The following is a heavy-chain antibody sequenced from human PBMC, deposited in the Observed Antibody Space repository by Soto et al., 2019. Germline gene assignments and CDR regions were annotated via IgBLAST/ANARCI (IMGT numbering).Heavy chain of an antibody. V-gene: IGHV1-69*12. D-gene: IGHD1-26*01. Sequence: QVQLVQSGAEVKKPGSSVKVSCKASGGTFSSYAINWVRQAPGQGLEWMGGIIPIFGTAVYAQKFQGRVTISADESTSTAYMEPSTLRYQDTAVYYCAGNGYWETYYYGIDVWGQGTTVTLSS. CDR2: IIPIFGTA. CDR1: GGTFSSYA. CDR3: AGNGYWETYYYGIDV. J-gene: IGHJ6*02.